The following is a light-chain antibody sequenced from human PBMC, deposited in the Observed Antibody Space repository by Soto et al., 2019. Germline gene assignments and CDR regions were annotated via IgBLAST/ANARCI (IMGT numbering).Light chain of an antibody. V-gene: IGLV2-14*03. CDR3: SSFTSSMTNV. CDR2: DVG. CDR1: IRSVGGYNS. J-gene: IGLJ1*01. Sequence: LPPLPPRPGFPGGGSPPPSPGPIRSVGGYNSVPWYQHHPGKAPNLILYDVGDRPSGVSYRFSGSKSGNTASLTISGLQAADEADYFCSSFTSSMTNVFGSGTKVTVL.